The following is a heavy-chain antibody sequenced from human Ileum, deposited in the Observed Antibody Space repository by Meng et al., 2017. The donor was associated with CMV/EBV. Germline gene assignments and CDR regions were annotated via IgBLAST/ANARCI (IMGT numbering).Heavy chain of an antibody. V-gene: IGHV6-1*01. CDR1: GDSVSSNIAA. D-gene: IGHD4/OR15-4a*01. CDR2: TYYRSKWYD. Sequence: VKMQQSVPGPVKASQTLSLTCAISGDSVSSNIAAWSWIRQSPSRGLEWLGRTYYRSKWYDDCAVSVKSRVTITPDTSKNQFSLHLNSVSPEDTAIYFCAREMGAHDYWGQGTLVTVSS. CDR3: AREMGAHDY. J-gene: IGHJ4*02.